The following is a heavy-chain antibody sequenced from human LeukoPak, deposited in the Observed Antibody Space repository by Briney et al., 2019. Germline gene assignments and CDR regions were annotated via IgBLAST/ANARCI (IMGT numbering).Heavy chain of an antibody. CDR1: GGSVSSGSYY. Sequence: PSETLSLTCTVSGGSVSSGSYYWSWIWQPPGKGLEWIGSVYYSGSTNYNPSLKSRVTISVDTSKNQFSLKLSSVTAADTAVYYCARDTQFGVFEAWDQGTLVTVSS. V-gene: IGHV4-61*01. CDR2: VYYSGST. J-gene: IGHJ5*02. CDR3: ARDTQFGVFEA. D-gene: IGHD3-3*01.